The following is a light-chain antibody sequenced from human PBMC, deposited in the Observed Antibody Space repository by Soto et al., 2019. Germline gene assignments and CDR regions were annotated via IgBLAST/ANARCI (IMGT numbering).Light chain of an antibody. Sequence: QSALTQPAPVSGSPGQSIAISCTGTSSDVGGYSYVSWYQQQPGKAPKLVISDVSNRPSGVSDRFSGSKSGNTASLTISGLQTEDEADYYCASYRTSSTYVFGTGTKVTVL. V-gene: IGLV2-14*01. J-gene: IGLJ1*01. CDR1: SSDVGGYSY. CDR2: DVS. CDR3: ASYRTSSTYV.